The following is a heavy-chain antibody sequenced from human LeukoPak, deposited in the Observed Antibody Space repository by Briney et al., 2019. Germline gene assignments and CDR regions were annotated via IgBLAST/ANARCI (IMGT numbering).Heavy chain of an antibody. Sequence: PGGSLRLSCAASGFTFSSYAMSWVRQAPGKGLEWVSAISGSGGSTYYADSVKGRFTISRDNSKNTLYLQMNSPRAEDTAVYYCAKFGVYYYYGMDVWGQGTTVTVSS. D-gene: IGHD3-10*01. V-gene: IGHV3-23*01. CDR3: AKFGVYYYYGMDV. CDR2: ISGSGGST. J-gene: IGHJ6*02. CDR1: GFTFSSYA.